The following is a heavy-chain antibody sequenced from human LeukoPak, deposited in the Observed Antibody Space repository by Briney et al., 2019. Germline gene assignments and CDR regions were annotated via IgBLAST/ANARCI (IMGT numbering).Heavy chain of an antibody. CDR1: GFPFSSYW. D-gene: IGHD2-2*01. CDR2: IKQDGSKK. CDR3: ASTLGYCSSTSCSMGFDY. Sequence: GGSLRLSCVASGFPFSSYWMTWVRQAPGKGLEWVANIKQDGSKKSYVDSVKGRFTISRDNAKNSLYLQMNSLRAEDTAVYYCASTLGYCSSTSCSMGFDYWGQGTLVTVSS. J-gene: IGHJ4*02. V-gene: IGHV3-7*03.